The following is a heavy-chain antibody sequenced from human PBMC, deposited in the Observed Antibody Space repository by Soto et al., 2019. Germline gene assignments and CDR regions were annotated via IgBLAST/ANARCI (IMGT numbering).Heavy chain of an antibody. J-gene: IGHJ3*02. V-gene: IGHV4-34*01. CDR3: ARHLLSMATVTTGDAFDI. D-gene: IGHD4-17*01. Sequence: PSETLSLTCAVYGWSFSGYYWSWIRQPPGKGLEWIGEINHSGSTNYNPSLKSRVTISVDTSKNQFSLKLSSVTAADTAVYYCARHLLSMATVTTGDAFDIWGQGTMVTVSS. CDR1: GWSFSGYY. CDR2: INHSGST.